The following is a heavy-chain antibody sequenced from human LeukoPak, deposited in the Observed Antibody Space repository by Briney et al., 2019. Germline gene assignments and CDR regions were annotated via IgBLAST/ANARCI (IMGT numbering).Heavy chain of an antibody. Sequence: GGSLRLSCAASGFTFSSYGMHWVRQAPGKGLEWVAVISYDGSNKYYADSVKGRFTISRDNSKNTLYLQMNSLRAEDTAVYYCAKEFDYGDYNGYWGQGTLVTVSS. CDR1: GFTFSSYG. J-gene: IGHJ4*02. CDR3: AKEFDYGDYNGY. CDR2: ISYDGSNK. V-gene: IGHV3-30*18. D-gene: IGHD4-17*01.